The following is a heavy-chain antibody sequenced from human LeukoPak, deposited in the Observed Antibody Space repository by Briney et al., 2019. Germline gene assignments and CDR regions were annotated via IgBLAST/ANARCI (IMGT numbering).Heavy chain of an antibody. CDR2: IYHSGST. J-gene: IGHJ4*02. V-gene: IGHV4-38-2*02. D-gene: IGHD2-8*01. Sequence: SETLSLTCTVSGYSISSGYYGGWIRQPPGKGLEWIGSIYHSGSTYYNPSLKSRVTISVDTSKNQFSLKLSSVTAADTAVYYCASRTGGIVLMVYAEYYFDYRGQGTLVTVSS. CDR3: ASRTGGIVLMVYAEYYFDY. CDR1: GYSISSGYY.